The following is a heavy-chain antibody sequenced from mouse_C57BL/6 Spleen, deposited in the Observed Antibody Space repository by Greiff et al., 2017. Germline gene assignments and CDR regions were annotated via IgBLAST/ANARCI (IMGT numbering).Heavy chain of an antibody. Sequence: VQLQQSGPELVKPGASVKITCKASGYTLSSSWLNWVKQRPGKGLEWIGRIYPGDGDTNYNGKFKGKATLTADKSSSTAYMQLSSLTSEDSAVYFCARKLTGTFAYWGQGTLVTGSA. V-gene: IGHV1-82*01. J-gene: IGHJ3*01. CDR1: GYTLSSSW. CDR3: ARKLTGTFAY. D-gene: IGHD4-1*01. CDR2: IYPGDGDT.